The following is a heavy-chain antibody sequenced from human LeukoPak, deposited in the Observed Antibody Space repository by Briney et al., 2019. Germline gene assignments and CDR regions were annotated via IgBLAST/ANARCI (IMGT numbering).Heavy chain of an antibody. D-gene: IGHD3-22*01. CDR1: GFTFDDYA. CDR2: ISWISGSI. V-gene: IGHV3-9*01. CDR3: AKDSGYYDSSGYKSNYFDY. Sequence: GRSLRHSCAASGFTFDDYAMHWVRQAPGKGLEWVSGISWISGSIGYADSVKGRFTISRDNAKDSLYLQMNSLRAEDTALYYCAKDSGYYDSSGYKSNYFDYWGQGTLVTVSS. J-gene: IGHJ4*02.